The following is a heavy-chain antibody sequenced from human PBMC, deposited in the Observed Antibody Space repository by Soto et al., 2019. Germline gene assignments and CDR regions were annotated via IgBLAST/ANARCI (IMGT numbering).Heavy chain of an antibody. CDR2: ISSSSSYI. Sequence: PAGSVRQSCVASEFTDIGHTINWVSQAPGKGLEWVSSISSSSSYIYYADSVKGRFTISRDNAKNSLYLQMNSLRAEDTAVYYCARMGSQRYYYYGMDVWGQGTTVTVSS. CDR3: ARMGSQRYYYYGMDV. V-gene: IGHV3-21*01. J-gene: IGHJ6*02. D-gene: IGHD6-25*01. CDR1: EFTDIGHT.